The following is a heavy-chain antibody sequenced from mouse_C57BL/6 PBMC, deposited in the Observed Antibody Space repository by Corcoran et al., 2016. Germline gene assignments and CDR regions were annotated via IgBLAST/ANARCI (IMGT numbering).Heavy chain of an antibody. V-gene: IGHV1-66*01. D-gene: IGHD2-5*01. Sequence: QVQLQQSGPELVKPGASVKISCKASGYSFTSYYIHWVKQRPGQGLEWIGWIYPGSGNTKYNEKFKGKATLTADTSSSTAYMQLSSLTSEDSAVYYCARPAYYSNYADYWGQGTTLTVSS. CDR3: ARPAYYSNYADY. CDR2: IYPGSGNT. CDR1: GYSFTSYY. J-gene: IGHJ2*01.